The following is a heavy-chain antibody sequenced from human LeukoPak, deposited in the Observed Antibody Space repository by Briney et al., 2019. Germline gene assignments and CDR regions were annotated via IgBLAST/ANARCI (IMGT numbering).Heavy chain of an antibody. J-gene: IGHJ4*02. CDR2: INHSGST. CDR1: GWSFNGYY. D-gene: IGHD3-10*01. V-gene: IGHV4-34*01. Sequence: QPSETLFLTCAFYGWSFNGYYWSWIRQPPGKGLEWIGEINHSGSTNYNPSLKSRVTISVDKSNNQFSLKLSSVTAADTAVYYCARGVYYGSGNYYNVWNYWGQGTLVTVSS. CDR3: ARGVYYGSGNYYNVWNY.